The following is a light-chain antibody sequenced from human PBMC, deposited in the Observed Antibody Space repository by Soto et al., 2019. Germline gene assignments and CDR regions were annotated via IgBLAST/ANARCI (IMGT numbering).Light chain of an antibody. Sequence: QSVLTQPASVSGSPGQSITISCTGTSSDVGYHNYVSWYQHHPGKAPKLIIYEVSNRPSGVSNRFSGSKSGNTASLTICGLLAEDEADYYCSSYTTSSTQVFGGGTKLTVL. CDR2: EVS. V-gene: IGLV2-14*01. CDR3: SSYTTSSTQV. CDR1: SSDVGYHNY. J-gene: IGLJ3*02.